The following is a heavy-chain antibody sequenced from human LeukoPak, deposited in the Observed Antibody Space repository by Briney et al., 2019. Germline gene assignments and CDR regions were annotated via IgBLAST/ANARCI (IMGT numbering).Heavy chain of an antibody. CDR2: ISAYNGNT. D-gene: IGHD2-2*02. CDR3: ARDLIVVVPAAIVRGLEHAGFDY. J-gene: IGHJ4*02. V-gene: IGHV1-18*01. Sequence: ASVNVSCKASGYTFTSYGISWVRQAPGQGLEWMGWISAYNGNTNYAQKLQGRVNMTTDTSTSTAYMELRRLRSDDTAVYYCARDLIVVVPAAIVRGLEHAGFDYWGQGTLVTVSS. CDR1: GYTFTSYG.